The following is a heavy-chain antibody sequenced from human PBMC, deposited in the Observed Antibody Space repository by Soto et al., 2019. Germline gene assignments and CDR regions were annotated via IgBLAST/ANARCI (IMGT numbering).Heavy chain of an antibody. CDR2: IVPIVDTS. V-gene: IGHV1-69*14. CDR3: VRVGAITGYPDY. CDR1: GGTFSSYA. Sequence: QVQLVQSGAEVRQPASSVKVSCKTSGGTFSSYAISWVRQAPGQGLEWMGGIVPIVDTSTYAQKFQGRVTINAYKSTSTVYMELCSLRSDDTAIYYCVRVGAITGYPDYWGQGTLVTVSS. J-gene: IGHJ4*02. D-gene: IGHD5-12*01.